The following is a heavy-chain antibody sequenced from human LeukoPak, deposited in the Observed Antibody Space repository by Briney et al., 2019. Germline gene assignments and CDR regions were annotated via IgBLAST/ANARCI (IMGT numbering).Heavy chain of an antibody. J-gene: IGHJ4*02. CDR3: ARDHSQLYSSGWQPFDY. D-gene: IGHD6-19*01. CDR1: GFTFSRYS. Sequence: GXSLRLSCAASGFTFSRYSMNWVRQARGKGLEGVSSISSSSSYIYYADSVKGRFTISRDKEKNSLYMQMNSLRAQDTAVYYCARDHSQLYSSGWQPFDYWAQGTLVTVSS. V-gene: IGHV3-21*01. CDR2: ISSSSSYI.